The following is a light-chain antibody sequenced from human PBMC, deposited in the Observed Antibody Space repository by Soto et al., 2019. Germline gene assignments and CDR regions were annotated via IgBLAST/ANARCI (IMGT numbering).Light chain of an antibody. J-gene: IGKJ3*01. CDR1: QTIARY. CDR3: QQCYNAPFN. Sequence: DIQMTQSPSPLSASVGDRITITCRASQTIARYLNWFQQKSWQPPKLLAYAASILRHGVPSRFSASGSGADFTVTINSLQPEDLGTYYCQQCYNAPFNFGFGTKVYIK. CDR2: AAS. V-gene: IGKV1-39*01.